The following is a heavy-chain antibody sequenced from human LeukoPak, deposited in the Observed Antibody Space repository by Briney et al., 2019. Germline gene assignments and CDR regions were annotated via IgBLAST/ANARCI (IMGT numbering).Heavy chain of an antibody. CDR2: MIPNSGNT. CDR3: ARSLRGWYKDY. Sequence: ASVKVSCKASGYTFTNYDINWVRQATGQGLEWMGWMIPNSGNTAYAQNFQGRVTMTRDTSISTIYMELSSLRSEDTAVYYCARSLRGWYKDYWGQGTLITVSS. J-gene: IGHJ4*02. D-gene: IGHD6-19*01. CDR1: GYTFTNYD. V-gene: IGHV1-8*01.